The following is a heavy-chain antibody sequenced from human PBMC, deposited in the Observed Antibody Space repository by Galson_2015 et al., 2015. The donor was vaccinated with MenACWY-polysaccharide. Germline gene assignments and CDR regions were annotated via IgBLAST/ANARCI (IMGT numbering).Heavy chain of an antibody. D-gene: IGHD6-13*01. J-gene: IGHJ6*02. Sequence: SVKVSCKAYGYTFTGSSIEWVRQAPGQGLEWMGRINPNSGGTNYAQKFQGRVTMTRAKSISTAQMELSGLRSDDTAVYYCARECPLYSIGWLGSYYNGIDVCGHGTTVTVSS. V-gene: IGHV1-2*06. CDR1: GYTFTGSS. CDR2: INPNSGGT. CDR3: ARECPLYSIGWLGSYYNGIDV.